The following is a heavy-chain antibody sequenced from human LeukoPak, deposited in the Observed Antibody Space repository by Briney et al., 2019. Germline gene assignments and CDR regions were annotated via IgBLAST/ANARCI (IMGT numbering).Heavy chain of an antibody. CDR2: ISGSGGST. J-gene: IGHJ4*02. D-gene: IGHD1-26*01. V-gene: IGHV3-23*01. CDR3: AKAESYSPRHLDY. CDR1: GFTFSSYA. Sequence: PGGSLRLSCAASGFTFSSYAMSWVRQAPGKGLEWVSAISGSGGSTYYADSVKGRFTISRDNSKNTLYLQMTRLRAEDTPVYYCAKAESYSPRHLDYWGQGTLVTVSS.